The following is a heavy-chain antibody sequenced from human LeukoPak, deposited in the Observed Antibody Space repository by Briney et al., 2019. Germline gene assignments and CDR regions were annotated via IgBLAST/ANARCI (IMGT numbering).Heavy chain of an antibody. CDR1: GYTFTSYG. Sequence: ASVKVSCKASGYTFTSYGISWLRQAPGQGLEWMGWISAYNGNTNYAQKLQGRVTMTTDTSTSTAYMELRSLRSDDTAVYYCARYLAAAGPYYYYMDVWGKGTTVTVSS. D-gene: IGHD6-13*01. CDR3: ARYLAAAGPYYYYMDV. V-gene: IGHV1-18*01. CDR2: ISAYNGNT. J-gene: IGHJ6*03.